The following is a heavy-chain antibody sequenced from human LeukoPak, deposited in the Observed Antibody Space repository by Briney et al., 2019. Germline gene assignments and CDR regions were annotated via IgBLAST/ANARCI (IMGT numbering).Heavy chain of an antibody. V-gene: IGHV3-30*18. CDR1: GFTFSSYG. CDR3: ANSGFDP. CDR2: ISYDGSNK. J-gene: IGHJ5*02. D-gene: IGHD3-10*01. Sequence: GGSLRLSCAASGFTFSSYGMHWVRQAPGKGLEWVAVISYDGSNKYYADSVKGRFTISRDNFKNTLSLQMNGLRVEDTALYYCANSGFDPWGQGTLVTVSS.